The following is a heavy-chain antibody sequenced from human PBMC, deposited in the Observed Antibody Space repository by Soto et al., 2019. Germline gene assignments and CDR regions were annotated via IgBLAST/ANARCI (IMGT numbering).Heavy chain of an antibody. CDR2: ISYDGSNK. CDR1: GFTFSSYG. D-gene: IGHD6-19*01. CDR3: AKGSSGWYLIRSYFDY. V-gene: IGHV3-30*18. J-gene: IGHJ4*02. Sequence: ESGGGVVQPGRSLRLSCAASGFTFSSYGMHWVRQAPGKGLEWVAVISYDGSNKYYADSVKGRFTISRDNSKNTLYLQMNSLRAEDTAVYYCAKGSSGWYLIRSYFDYWGQGTLVTVSS.